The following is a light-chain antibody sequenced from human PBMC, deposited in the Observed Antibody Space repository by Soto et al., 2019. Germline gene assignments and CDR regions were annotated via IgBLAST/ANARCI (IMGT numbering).Light chain of an antibody. CDR3: QQYYSTPWT. Sequence: DIVMTQSPDSLAVSLGERATINCKSSQSVLYSSNNKNYLAWYQKKPGQPPKLLIYWASTRESGVPDRFSGSRSGTDFTLTISSLQAEDVAVYYCQQYYSTPWTFGQGTKVEIK. CDR1: QSVLYSSNNKNY. CDR2: WAS. J-gene: IGKJ1*01. V-gene: IGKV4-1*01.